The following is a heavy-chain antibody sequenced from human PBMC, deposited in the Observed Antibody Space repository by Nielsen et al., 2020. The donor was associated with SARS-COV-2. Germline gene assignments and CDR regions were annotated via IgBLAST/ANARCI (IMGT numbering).Heavy chain of an antibody. V-gene: IGHV3-64*01. CDR3: ARVNRGYGMDV. CDR1: GFTFSSYA. J-gene: IGHJ6*02. CDR2: ISSNGGST. Sequence: GGSLRLSCAASGFTFSSYAMHWVRQAPGKGLEYVSAISSNGGSTYYANSVKGRFTISRDNSKNTLYLQMGSLRAEDMAVYYCARVNRGYGMDVWGQGTTVTVSS. D-gene: IGHD3-16*02.